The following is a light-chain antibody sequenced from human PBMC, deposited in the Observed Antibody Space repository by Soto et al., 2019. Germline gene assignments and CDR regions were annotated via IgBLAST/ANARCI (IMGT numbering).Light chain of an antibody. V-gene: IGLV2-8*01. CDR2: EVS. Sequence: QSALTQPPSASGSPGQSVTISGTGTSSNFGGYNYVSWYQQHPGKAPKLMIYEVSKRPSGVPDRFSGSKSGNTASLTVSGLQAEDEADYYCSSYAGSNNLVFGGGTKVTVL. CDR3: SSYAGSNNLV. CDR1: SSNFGGYNY. J-gene: IGLJ3*02.